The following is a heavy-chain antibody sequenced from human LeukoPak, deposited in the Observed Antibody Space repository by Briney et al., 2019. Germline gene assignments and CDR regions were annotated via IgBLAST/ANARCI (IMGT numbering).Heavy chain of an antibody. CDR1: GFTFSNYW. D-gene: IGHD1-14*01. Sequence: GGSLRLSCAASGFTFSNYWMHWVRQVPGKGLVWVSRINPSGSSTTYADSVKGRFTISRDNAKNMLYPQMDSLRAEDTGIYYCARSNQADDYWGQGTLVTVSS. CDR3: ARSNQADDY. J-gene: IGHJ4*02. CDR2: INPSGSST. V-gene: IGHV3-74*01.